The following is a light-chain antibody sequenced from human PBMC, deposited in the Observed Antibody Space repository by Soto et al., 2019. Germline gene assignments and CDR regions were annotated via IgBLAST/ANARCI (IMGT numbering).Light chain of an antibody. CDR2: GAS. J-gene: IGKJ3*01. Sequence: EIVLTQSPGTLSLSPGERATLSCRASQSVSTSFAWYQQKPGQAPRLLFYGASNRATGIPDRFSGSGSGTDFTLTISRLEPEDFAVYYCQQYGTSPFAFGPGTKVDNK. V-gene: IGKV3-20*01. CDR3: QQYGTSPFA. CDR1: QSVSTS.